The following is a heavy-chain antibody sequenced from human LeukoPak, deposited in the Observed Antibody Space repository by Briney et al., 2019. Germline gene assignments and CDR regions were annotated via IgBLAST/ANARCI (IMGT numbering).Heavy chain of an antibody. Sequence: ASVKVSCKASGYTFTSYAIHWVRQAPGQRLEWMGWISAGNGNTKYSQNFQGRVTFISNTSATTAFMELSSLRSEDAAVYYCATEPLFKWELFRYDYWGQGTLVTVSS. CDR3: ATEPLFKWELFRYDY. CDR1: GYTFTSYA. CDR2: ISAGNGNT. V-gene: IGHV1-3*01. D-gene: IGHD1-26*01. J-gene: IGHJ4*02.